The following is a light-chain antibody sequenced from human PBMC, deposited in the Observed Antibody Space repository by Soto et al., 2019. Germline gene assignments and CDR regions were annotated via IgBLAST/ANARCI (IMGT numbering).Light chain of an antibody. Sequence: DIQMTQSPSSLSASVGDRVTITCRASQSISNYLNWYQQKPGKAPKVLIYAASSLQSGVPSRFSGSGSGTDFTLTISSLQPEDFATYYCQQSYSTPWTFGQGTKVEIK. V-gene: IGKV1-39*01. CDR3: QQSYSTPWT. CDR2: AAS. J-gene: IGKJ1*01. CDR1: QSISNY.